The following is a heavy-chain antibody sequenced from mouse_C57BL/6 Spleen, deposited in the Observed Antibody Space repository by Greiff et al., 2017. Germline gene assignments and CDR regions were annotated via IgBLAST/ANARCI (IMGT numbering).Heavy chain of an antibody. V-gene: IGHV1-53*01. CDR3: AREVLLRAMDY. CDR2: INPSNGGT. J-gene: IGHJ4*01. CDR1: GYTFTSYW. Sequence: QVQLQQPGTELVKPGASVKLSCKASGYTFTSYWMHWVKQRPGQGLEWIGNINPSNGGTNYNEKFKSKATLTVDKSSSTAYMQRRSLTSEDSAVYYCAREVLLRAMDYWGQGTSVTVSS. D-gene: IGHD1-1*01.